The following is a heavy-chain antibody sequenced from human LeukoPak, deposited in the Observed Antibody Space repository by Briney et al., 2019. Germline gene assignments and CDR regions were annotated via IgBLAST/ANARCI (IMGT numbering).Heavy chain of an antibody. J-gene: IGHJ6*02. CDR1: GYTFTGYY. CDR2: VNPNSGGT. V-gene: IGHV1-2*02. Sequence: GASVKVSCKASGYTFTGYYMHWVRQAPGQGLEWMGWVNPNSGGTNYAQKFQGRVTMTRDTSISTAFMELSRLRSDDTAVYYCARDGLEATGMDVWGQGTTVTVSS. D-gene: IGHD1-1*01. CDR3: ARDGLEATGMDV.